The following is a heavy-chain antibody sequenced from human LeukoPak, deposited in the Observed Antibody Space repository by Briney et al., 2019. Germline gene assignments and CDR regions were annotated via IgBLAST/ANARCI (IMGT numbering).Heavy chain of an antibody. D-gene: IGHD3-3*01. Sequence: ASVKVSCKASGYTFTSYGISWVRQAPGQGLEWMGWISAYNGNTNYAQKFQGRVTITADDSTSTAYMDLSSLTSEDTAVYYCARQTSGGCTVFSGKPRGHWFDPWGQGTLVTVSS. CDR3: ARQTSGGCTVFSGKPRGHWFDP. V-gene: IGHV1-18*01. CDR2: ISAYNGNT. J-gene: IGHJ5*02. CDR1: GYTFTSYG.